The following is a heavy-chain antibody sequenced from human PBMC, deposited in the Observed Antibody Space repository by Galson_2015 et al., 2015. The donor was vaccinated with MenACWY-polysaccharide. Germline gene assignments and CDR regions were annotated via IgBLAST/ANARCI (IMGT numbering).Heavy chain of an antibody. CDR1: GGSFTNYF. J-gene: IGHJ4*02. CDR3: ARAWSSGYYSDY. D-gene: IGHD3-22*01. Sequence: SETLSLTCAVYGGSFTNYFWTWIRQSPEKGLEWIAEINHAGRTTYNPTLRSRVTVSVDPSKNQFSINLTSVTAADTAVYYCARAWSSGYYSDYWGQGTLVTVSS. V-gene: IGHV4-34*01. CDR2: INHAGRT.